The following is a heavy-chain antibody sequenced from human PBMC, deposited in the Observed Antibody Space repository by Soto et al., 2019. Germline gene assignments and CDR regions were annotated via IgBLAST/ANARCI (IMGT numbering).Heavy chain of an antibody. D-gene: IGHD3-16*01. CDR1: GGSITDYY. Sequence: PSETLSLTCTVSGGSITDYYWSWIRQPPGKALEWIGYGYHSVSIHYNPSLKTRVTISVDTSENQFSLRLSSVTAADTAVYYCARAFAGFGAYWYFDLWGRGTLVTGSS. J-gene: IGHJ2*01. CDR2: GYHSVSI. CDR3: ARAFAGFGAYWYFDL. V-gene: IGHV4-59*01.